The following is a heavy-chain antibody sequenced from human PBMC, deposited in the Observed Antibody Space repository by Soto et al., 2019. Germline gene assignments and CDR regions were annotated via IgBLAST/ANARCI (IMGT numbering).Heavy chain of an antibody. J-gene: IGHJ5*02. D-gene: IGHD4-4*01. CDR3: AKVLQLSATRFDP. CDR2: ISGSGIST. Sequence: EVQLLESGGGLGQPGGSLRLSCAASGFTFSSYVMTWVRQAPGKGLEWVSAISGSGISTYYADSVKGRFTISRDNSKNTLYLKMNSLRAEDTAVYYCAKVLQLSATRFDPWGQGTLVTVSS. V-gene: IGHV3-23*01. CDR1: GFTFSSYV.